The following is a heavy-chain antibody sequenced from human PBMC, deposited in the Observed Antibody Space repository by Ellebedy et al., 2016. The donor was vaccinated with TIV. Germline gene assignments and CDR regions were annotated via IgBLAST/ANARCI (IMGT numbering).Heavy chain of an antibody. J-gene: IGHJ2*01. Sequence: ASVKVSCKASGYTFSGYYVHWVRQAPGQGLEWMGRINPNNSDTNYAQKFQGRVTMTRDTSISTAYMDLSRLRSDDTAVYYCARDPPRTGDSYFDLWGRGTLVTVSS. CDR2: INPNNSDT. CDR3: ARDPPRTGDSYFDL. CDR1: GYTFSGYY. D-gene: IGHD1-1*01. V-gene: IGHV1-2*06.